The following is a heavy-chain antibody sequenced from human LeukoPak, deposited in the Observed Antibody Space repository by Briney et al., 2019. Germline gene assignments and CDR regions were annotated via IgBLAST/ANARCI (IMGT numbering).Heavy chain of an antibody. Sequence: SETLSLTCTVSGGSISSYYWSWIRQPDGKGLEWIGRIYTSGSTNYNPSLKSRVTMSVDTSKNQFSLKLSSVTAADTAVYYCARDGEVDTATVNYYYGMDVWGQGTTVTVSS. V-gene: IGHV4-4*07. CDR2: IYTSGST. CDR1: GGSISSYY. CDR3: ARDGEVDTATVNYYYGMDV. D-gene: IGHD5-18*01. J-gene: IGHJ6*02.